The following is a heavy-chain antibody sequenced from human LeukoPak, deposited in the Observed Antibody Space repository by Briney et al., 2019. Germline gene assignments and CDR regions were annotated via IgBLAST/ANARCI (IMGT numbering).Heavy chain of an antibody. D-gene: IGHD3-10*01. CDR3: ARDRSSGGGKYYFDY. CDR2: ISSSSSYI. V-gene: IGHV3-21*01. J-gene: IGHJ4*02. Sequence: GGSLRLSCAASGFTFSSYSMNWVRQAPGKGLEWVSSISSSSSYIYYADSVKGRFTISRDNAKNSLYLQMNSLRAEDTAVYYCARDRSSGGGKYYFDYWGQGTLVTVSS. CDR1: GFTFSSYS.